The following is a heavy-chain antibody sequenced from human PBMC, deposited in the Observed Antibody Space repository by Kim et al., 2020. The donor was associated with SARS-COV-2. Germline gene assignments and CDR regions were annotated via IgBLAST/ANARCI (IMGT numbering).Heavy chain of an antibody. Sequence: ASVKVSCKASGYTFTSYGISWVRQAPGQGFEWLGWISAYNEKTKYAQKVQGRVTMTTDTATSTAYMELWSLRPDDTAVYYCVRDNYSTDFYALLDSFDFWGPGTLLTVSS. CDR1: GYTFTSYG. CDR2: ISAYNEKT. D-gene: IGHD3-16*01. V-gene: IGHV1-18*01. CDR3: VRDNYSTDFYALLDSFDF. J-gene: IGHJ4*02.